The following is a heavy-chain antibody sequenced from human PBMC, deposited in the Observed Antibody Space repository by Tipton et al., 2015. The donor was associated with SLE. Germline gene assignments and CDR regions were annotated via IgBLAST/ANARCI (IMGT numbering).Heavy chain of an antibody. Sequence: SLRLSCEASGFNFDDFGMSWVRQAPGKGLEWVSVIYSGGSTYYADSVKGRFTISRDNSENTLYLQMNSLRAEDTAVYYCAREGCSSTSCYTSAFDIWGQGTMVTVSS. CDR2: IYSGGST. CDR3: AREGCSSTSCYTSAFDI. V-gene: IGHV3-66*02. J-gene: IGHJ3*02. CDR1: GFNFDDFG. D-gene: IGHD2-2*02.